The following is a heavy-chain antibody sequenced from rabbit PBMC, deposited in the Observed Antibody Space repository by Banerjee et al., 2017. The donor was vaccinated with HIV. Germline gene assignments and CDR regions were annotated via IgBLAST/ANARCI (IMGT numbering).Heavy chain of an antibody. D-gene: IGHD7-1*01. CDR2: IDVGDGDT. Sequence: EESGGGLVQPEGSLTLTCTASGFSFSGGYWICWGRQAPGKGLEWIACIDVGDGDTYYTSWAKGRFTISKTSSTTVTLQMTSLTAADTATYFCARAVGIVGPGAGYFNLWGQGTLVTVS. CDR1: GFSFSGGYW. V-gene: IGHV1S45*01. J-gene: IGHJ4*01. CDR3: ARAVGIVGPGAGYFNL.